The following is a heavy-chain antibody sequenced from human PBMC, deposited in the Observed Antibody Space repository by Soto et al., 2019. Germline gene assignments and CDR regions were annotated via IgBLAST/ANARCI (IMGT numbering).Heavy chain of an antibody. CDR1: GGSVSSGSYY. CDR2: IYYSGST. V-gene: IGHV4-61*01. J-gene: IGHJ4*02. Sequence: PSETLSLTCTVSGGSVSSGSYYWSWIRQPPGKGLEWIGYIYYSGSTNYNPSLKSRVTISVDTSKNQFSLKLSSVTAADTAVYYCARDRAQWLARYYFDYWGQGTLVTVSS. CDR3: ARDRAQWLARYYFDY. D-gene: IGHD6-19*01.